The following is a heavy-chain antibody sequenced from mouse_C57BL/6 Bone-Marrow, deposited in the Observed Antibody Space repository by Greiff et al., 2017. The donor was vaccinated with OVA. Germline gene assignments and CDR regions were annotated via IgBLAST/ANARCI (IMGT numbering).Heavy chain of an antibody. J-gene: IGHJ2*01. CDR2: IDPENGDT. V-gene: IGHV14-4*01. CDR1: GFNIKDDY. Sequence: DVQLQESGAELVRPGASVKLSCTASGFNIKDDYMHWVKQRPEQGLEWIGWIDPENGDTEYASKFQGKATMTADTSSNTSFLQLSRLTSEDTAVYYCTFITTVVDYWGQGTTLTVSS. CDR3: TFITTVVDY. D-gene: IGHD1-1*01.